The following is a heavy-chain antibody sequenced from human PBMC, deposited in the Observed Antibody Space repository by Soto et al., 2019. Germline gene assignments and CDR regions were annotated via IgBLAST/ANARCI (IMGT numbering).Heavy chain of an antibody. CDR2: IYPGDSDT. CDR3: ARRYYDILSCYYHFDY. D-gene: IGHD3-9*01. Sequence: PGESLKISCKGSGYSFTSYWIGWVRQMPGKGLEWMGIIYPGDSDTRYSPSFQGQVTISADKSISTAYLQWSSLKASDTAMYYCARRYYDILSCYYHFDYWGQGTLVTVSS. V-gene: IGHV5-51*01. J-gene: IGHJ4*02. CDR1: GYSFTSYW.